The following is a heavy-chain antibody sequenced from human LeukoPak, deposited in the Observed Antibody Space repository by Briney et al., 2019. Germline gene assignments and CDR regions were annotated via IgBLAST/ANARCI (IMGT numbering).Heavy chain of an antibody. V-gene: IGHV1-69*06. CDR2: IIPIFGTA. CDR3: ARVILATSESYFDY. D-gene: IGHD5-12*01. CDR1: GGTFISYA. J-gene: IGHJ4*02. Sequence: GSSVKVSCKASGGTFISYAISWVRQAPGQGLEWMGGIIPIFGTANYAQKFQGRVTITADKSTSTAYMELSSLRSEDTAVYYCARVILATSESYFDYWGQGTPVTVSS.